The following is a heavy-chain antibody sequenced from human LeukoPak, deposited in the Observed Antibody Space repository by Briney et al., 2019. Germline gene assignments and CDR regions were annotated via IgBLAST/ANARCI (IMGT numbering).Heavy chain of an antibody. V-gene: IGHV3-7*03. CDR2: IKRDGSEK. J-gene: IGHJ4*02. CDR1: GFTFNSYW. Sequence: GGSLRLSCAASGFTFNSYWMNWVRQAPGKGLEWVANIKRDGSEKYYVDSVKGRFTISRDNAKNSLDLQMNSLRVEDTAVYYCARSSGYDLYLFDYWGQGTLVTVSS. CDR3: ARSSGYDLYLFDY. D-gene: IGHD5-12*01.